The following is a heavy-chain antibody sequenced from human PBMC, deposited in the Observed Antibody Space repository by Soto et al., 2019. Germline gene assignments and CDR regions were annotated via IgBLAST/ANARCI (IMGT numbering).Heavy chain of an antibody. D-gene: IGHD3-10*01. Sequence: QVQLVQSGAAVKKPGSSVKVSCKASGGTFSPYTVNWVRQAPGQGLEWMGRIIPFLGVTNYAQKFQARVTLTADTSTTTAYMELSGLRFEDTAVYYCARDSESTVSTWSFGAFWGRGTLVTVSS. V-gene: IGHV1-69*08. CDR2: IIPFLGVT. J-gene: IGHJ4*02. CDR1: GGTFSPYT. CDR3: ARDSESTVSTWSFGAF.